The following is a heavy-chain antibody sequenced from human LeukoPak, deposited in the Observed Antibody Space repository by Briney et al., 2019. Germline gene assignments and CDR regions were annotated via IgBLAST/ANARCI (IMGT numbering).Heavy chain of an antibody. CDR2: ISGSGGST. CDR3: AKDQKSIAATGYDY. Sequence: GGSLRLSCASCGFTFANYAMSWVRQGPGQGLEWVSTISGSGGSTYYADSVKGRFTISRDNSKNTLFLQMNSLRADDTAVYFCAKDQKSIAATGYDYWGQGTLVTVSS. CDR1: GFTFANYA. D-gene: IGHD6-13*01. J-gene: IGHJ4*02. V-gene: IGHV3-23*01.